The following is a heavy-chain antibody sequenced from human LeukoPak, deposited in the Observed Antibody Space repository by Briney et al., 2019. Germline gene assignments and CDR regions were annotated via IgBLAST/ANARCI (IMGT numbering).Heavy chain of an antibody. Sequence: SETLSLTCTVSGGSISSSNYYWGWIRQPPGKGLEWIGSIYYSGSTYYNPSLKSRVTVSVDTSKNQFSLKLSSVTAADTAIYYCARDAKYYYGSRTYFFFEYWGQGTLLSVSS. J-gene: IGHJ4*02. V-gene: IGHV4-39*07. CDR1: GGSISSSNYY. D-gene: IGHD3-10*01. CDR2: IYYSGST. CDR3: ARDAKYYYGSRTYFFFEY.